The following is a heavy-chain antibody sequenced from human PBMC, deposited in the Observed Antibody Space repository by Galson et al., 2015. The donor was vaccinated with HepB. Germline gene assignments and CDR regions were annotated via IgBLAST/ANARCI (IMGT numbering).Heavy chain of an antibody. CDR3: ARDRRYSYGSIDYFDY. CDR2: ISSSGSTI. J-gene: IGHJ4*02. CDR1: GFTFSDYY. Sequence: SLRLSCAASGFTFSDYYMSWIRQAPGKGLEWVSYISSSGSTIYYADSVKGRFTISRDNAKNSLYLQMNSLRDEDTAVYYCARDRRYSYGSIDYFDYWGQGTLVTVSS. V-gene: IGHV3-11*04. D-gene: IGHD5-18*01.